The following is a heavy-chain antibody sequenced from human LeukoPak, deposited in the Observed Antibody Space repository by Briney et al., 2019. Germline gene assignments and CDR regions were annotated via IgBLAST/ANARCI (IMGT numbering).Heavy chain of an antibody. V-gene: IGHV4-39*01. CDR1: GGSIGSSNYY. Sequence: SETLSLTCTVSGGSIGSSNYYWGWIRQPPGKGLEWIGRIFYSGNTYYNPSLKSRVTISVDTSKNQFSLHLSSVTAADTATYYCARRGITYSSSFFAFWGQGTLVTVSS. D-gene: IGHD1-26*01. CDR2: IFYSGNT. CDR3: ARRGITYSSSFFAF. J-gene: IGHJ4*02.